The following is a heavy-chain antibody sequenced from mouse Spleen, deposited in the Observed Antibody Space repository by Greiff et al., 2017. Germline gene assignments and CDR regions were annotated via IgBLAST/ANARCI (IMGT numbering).Heavy chain of an antibody. CDR2: INPNNGGT. CDR1: GYTFTDYY. J-gene: IGHJ2*01. D-gene: IGHD1-1*01. Sequence: EVQLQQSGPELVKPGASVKISCKASGYTFTDYYMNWVKQSHGKSLEWIGDINPNNGGTSYNQKFKGKATLTVDKSSSTAYMELRSLTSEDSAVYYCARDYYGSSYGQYYFDYWGQGTTLTVSS. V-gene: IGHV1-26*01. CDR3: ARDYYGSSYGQYYFDY.